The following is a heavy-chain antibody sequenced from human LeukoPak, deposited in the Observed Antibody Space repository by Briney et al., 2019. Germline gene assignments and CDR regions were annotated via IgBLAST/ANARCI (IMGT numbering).Heavy chain of an antibody. CDR3: ARSVGSGHWGYYYYGMDV. D-gene: IGHD6-19*01. Sequence: SVKVSCKASGGTFSSYAIRWVRQAPGQGLEWMGRIIPILGIANYAQKFQGRVTITADKSTSTAYMELRSLRSDDTAVYYCARSVGSGHWGYYYYGMDVWGQGTTVTVSS. V-gene: IGHV1-69*04. CDR1: GGTFSSYA. CDR2: IIPILGIA. J-gene: IGHJ6*02.